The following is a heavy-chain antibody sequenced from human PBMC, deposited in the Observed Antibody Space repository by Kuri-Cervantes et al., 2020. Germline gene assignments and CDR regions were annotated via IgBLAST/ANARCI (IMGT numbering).Heavy chain of an antibody. J-gene: IGHJ6*03. CDR1: GFTFSGSA. Sequence: GGSLRLSCTASGFTFSGSAMYWVRQASGKGLEWVGRIRSKANSYATAYAASVKGRFTISRDDSKNTAYLRMNSLKTEDTAVYYCTRALMDVWGKGTTVTVSS. CDR3: TRALMDV. V-gene: IGHV3-73*01. CDR2: IRSKANSYAT.